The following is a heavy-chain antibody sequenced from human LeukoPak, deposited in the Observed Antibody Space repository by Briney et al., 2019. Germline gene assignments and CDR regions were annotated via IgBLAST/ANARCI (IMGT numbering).Heavy chain of an antibody. Sequence: ASVKVSCKASVYTFTSHVINWVRQAPGQGLEWMGWINTNTGNPTYAQGFRGRFVFSLDTFVGSANLQISSLKTEDTPVYFCARGGQTGYVHYYYYMDVWGKGTTVTVSS. CDR3: ARGGQTGYVHYYYYMDV. CDR1: VYTFTSHV. V-gene: IGHV7-4-1*02. D-gene: IGHD3-9*01. J-gene: IGHJ6*03. CDR2: INTNTGNP.